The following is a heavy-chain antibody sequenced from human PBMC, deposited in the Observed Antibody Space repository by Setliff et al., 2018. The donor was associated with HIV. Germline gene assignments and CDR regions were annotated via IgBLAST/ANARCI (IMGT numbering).Heavy chain of an antibody. Sequence: SETLSLTCSVSGGSISNFYWSWIRQPPGKGLEWVGHIYSTGDTNYNPSLKSSATLSADTSKNQLSLSLTSVTAADTAVYYCARVRLTMIMMVDYFDQWGQGTLVTVSS. J-gene: IGHJ4*02. CDR2: IYSTGDT. D-gene: IGHD3-22*01. CDR1: GGSISNFY. CDR3: ARVRLTMIMMVDYFDQ. V-gene: IGHV4-4*07.